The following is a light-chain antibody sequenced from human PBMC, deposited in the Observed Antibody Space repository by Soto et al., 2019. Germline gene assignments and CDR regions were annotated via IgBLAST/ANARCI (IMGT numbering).Light chain of an antibody. J-gene: IGLJ3*02. V-gene: IGLV2-8*01. CDR2: EVN. Sequence: QSVLTQPPSASGSPGQSVTISCTGTSSDIGDYDYVSWYQQHPGKAPKLIIYEVNKRPSGVPDRFSGSKSGNTASLIVSGLQAEDEADYDCSSYAGSNNLVFAGGTKLTVL. CDR3: SSYAGSNNLV. CDR1: SSDIGDYDY.